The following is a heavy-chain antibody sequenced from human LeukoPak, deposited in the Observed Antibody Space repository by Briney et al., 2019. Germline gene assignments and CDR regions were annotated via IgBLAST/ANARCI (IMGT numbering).Heavy chain of an antibody. Sequence: GGSLRLSCAASGFTFSSYAMHWVRQAPGKGLEYVSAISSNGGSTYYANSVKGRFTISRDNSKNTLYLQMGSLRAEDMAVYYCARGGTFDYWGQGTLVTVSP. V-gene: IGHV3-64*01. D-gene: IGHD1-1*01. J-gene: IGHJ4*02. CDR2: ISSNGGST. CDR1: GFTFSSYA. CDR3: ARGGTFDY.